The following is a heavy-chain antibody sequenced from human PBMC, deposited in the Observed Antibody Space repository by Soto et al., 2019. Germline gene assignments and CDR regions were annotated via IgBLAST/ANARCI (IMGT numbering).Heavy chain of an antibody. Sequence: KRSETLSVTCSVSGGSIRFENYHWTWIRQSPGKGLEWIGYIHYSGSIIYNPSFKSRVTISVDTSKNQFSLQLSSVTAADTAVYFCAREDDGGDRDYYGLDVWGQGTTVTVSS. CDR3: AREDDGGDRDYYGLDV. J-gene: IGHJ6*02. D-gene: IGHD2-21*02. CDR1: GGSIRFENYH. CDR2: IHYSGSI. V-gene: IGHV4-30-4*08.